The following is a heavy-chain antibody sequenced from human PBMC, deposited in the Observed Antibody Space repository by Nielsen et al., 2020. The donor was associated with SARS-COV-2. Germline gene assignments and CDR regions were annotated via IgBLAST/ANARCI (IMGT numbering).Heavy chain of an antibody. J-gene: IGHJ4*02. CDR3: ARDDDNWGSLAY. V-gene: IGHV4-59*13. Sequence: SETLSLTCAVSGGSITTYYWHWIRQSPGKGLEWIGYIYYSENTNYNPSLKSRVTISVDTSKNQFSQKLSSVTAADTAVYYCARDDDNWGSLAYWGQGTLVTVSS. CDR2: IYYSENT. CDR1: GGSITTYY. D-gene: IGHD7-27*01.